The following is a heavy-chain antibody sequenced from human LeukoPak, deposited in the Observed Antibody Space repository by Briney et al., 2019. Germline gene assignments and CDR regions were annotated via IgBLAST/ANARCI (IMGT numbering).Heavy chain of an antibody. J-gene: IGHJ4*02. CDR2: IYHSGST. CDR3: AREEDYDFWSGRIAGSFDY. D-gene: IGHD3-3*01. V-gene: IGHV4-38-2*01. CDR1: GYSISSGYY. Sequence: PSETLSLTCAVSGYSISSGYYWGWIRQPPGKGLEWIGSIYHSGSTYYNPSLKSRVTISVDTSKNQFSLKLSSVTAADTAVYYCAREEDYDFWSGRIAGSFDYWGQGTLVTVSS.